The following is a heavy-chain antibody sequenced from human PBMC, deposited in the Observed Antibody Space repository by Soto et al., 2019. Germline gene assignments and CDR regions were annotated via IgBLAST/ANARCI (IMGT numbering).Heavy chain of an antibody. V-gene: IGHV4-39*07. D-gene: IGHD6-19*01. Sequence: SETLSLTCTVSGGSISSDSYYWGWIRQPPGKGLEWIGSIYFSGSTNYNPSLKSRVTISVDTSKNQFSLKLSSVTAADTAVYYCARQQWLVLNAFDIWGQGTMVTVS. CDR2: IYFSGST. CDR1: GGSISSDSYY. CDR3: ARQQWLVLNAFDI. J-gene: IGHJ3*02.